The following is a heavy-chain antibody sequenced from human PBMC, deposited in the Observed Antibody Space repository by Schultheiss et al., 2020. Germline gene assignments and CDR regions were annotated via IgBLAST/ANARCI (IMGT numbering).Heavy chain of an antibody. CDR3: ARIRGMAVAAAAWFDP. J-gene: IGHJ5*02. V-gene: IGHV2-26*01. D-gene: IGHD6-13*01. Sequence: SGPTLVKPTKTLTLTCTVSGFSLSNARMGVSWIRQPPGKALEWLAHIFSNDEKSYSTSLKSRLTISKDTSKSQVVLTMTNMDPVDTATYYCARIRGMAVAAAAWFDPWGQGTLVTVSS. CDR2: IFSNDEK. CDR1: GFSLSNARMG.